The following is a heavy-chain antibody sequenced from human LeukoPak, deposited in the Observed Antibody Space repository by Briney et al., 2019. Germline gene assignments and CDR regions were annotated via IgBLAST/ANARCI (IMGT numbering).Heavy chain of an antibody. CDR1: GGSLSTYY. V-gene: IGHV4-59*08. J-gene: IGHJ3*02. D-gene: IGHD2-15*01. Sequence: SETLSLTCTVSGGSLSTYYWSWIRQPPGKTLEWIGYVYNSGSTNYNPSLKSRVTISVDTSKKQPSLKLTSVTAADTAVYYCARQTTRFGSGGTCYSNFAFDMWGQGTMVIVSS. CDR3: ARQTTRFGSGGTCYSNFAFDM. CDR2: VYNSGST.